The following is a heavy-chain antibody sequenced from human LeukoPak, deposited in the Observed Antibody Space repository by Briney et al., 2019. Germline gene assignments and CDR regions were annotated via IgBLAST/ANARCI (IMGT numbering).Heavy chain of an antibody. J-gene: IGHJ6*03. D-gene: IGHD2-2*01. CDR1: GYSISSGYY. Sequence: PSETLSLTCAVSGYSISSGYYWGWIRQPPGKGLEWIGSIYHSGSTYYNPSLKSRVTISVDTSKKQFSLKLSSVTPADTAVYYWARQRPRYWSNTSCYRDYYMDVWGKGTTVTVSS. CDR2: IYHSGST. CDR3: ARQRPRYWSNTSCYRDYYMDV. V-gene: IGHV4-38-2*01.